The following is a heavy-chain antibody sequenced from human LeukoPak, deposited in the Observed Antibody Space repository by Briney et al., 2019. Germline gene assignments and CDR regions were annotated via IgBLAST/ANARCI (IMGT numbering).Heavy chain of an antibody. J-gene: IGHJ4*02. D-gene: IGHD1-26*01. Sequence: TASETLSLTCTVSGGSISSYYWRWVRQPPGKGLEWIGYSYYSGSTSYNPSLKTRITISVDTSKNQFSLKLSSVTAADTAVYYCARAKPMVGAPWRPISFDYWGQGALVTVSS. CDR1: GGSISSYY. CDR3: ARAKPMVGAPWRPISFDY. CDR2: SYYSGST. V-gene: IGHV4-59*01.